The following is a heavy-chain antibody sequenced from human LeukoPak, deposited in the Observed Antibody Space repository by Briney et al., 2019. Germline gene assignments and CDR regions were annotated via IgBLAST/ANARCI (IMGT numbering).Heavy chain of an antibody. CDR3: AKPQGYSSPTSDY. CDR2: IGGSGDAT. V-gene: IGHV3-23*01. J-gene: IGHJ4*02. Sequence: GGSLRLSCAASGFIFSSYAMSWVRQAPGKGLEWVSGIGGSGDATYFADSVKGRFTISRDNSKNTLYLQMNSLRAEDTAVYYCAKPQGYSSPTSDYWGQGTLVTVSS. D-gene: IGHD6-13*01. CDR1: GFIFSSYA.